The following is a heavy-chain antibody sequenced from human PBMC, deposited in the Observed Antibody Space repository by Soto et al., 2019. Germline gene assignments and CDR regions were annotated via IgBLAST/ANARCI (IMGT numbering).Heavy chain of an antibody. Sequence: ASVKVSCKASGYTFTSYGISWVRQAPGQGLEWMGWISAYNGNTKYSQKFQGRVTITRDTSASTAYMELRSLRSEDTAVYYCASGDYGDPGLYWGQGTRVTVSS. CDR3: ASGDYGDPGLY. V-gene: IGHV1-18*01. CDR2: ISAYNGNT. CDR1: GYTFTSYG. D-gene: IGHD4-17*01. J-gene: IGHJ4*02.